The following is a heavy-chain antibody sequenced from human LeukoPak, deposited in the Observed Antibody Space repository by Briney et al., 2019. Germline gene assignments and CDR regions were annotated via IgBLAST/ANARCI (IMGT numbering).Heavy chain of an antibody. V-gene: IGHV3-23*01. CDR1: GFTFSDAW. J-gene: IGHJ4*02. CDR3: AKDNDYGDSPPPYYFDY. CDR2: ISGSGGST. D-gene: IGHD4-17*01. Sequence: GGSLRLSCAASGFTFSDAWMSWVRQAPGKGLEWVSAISGSGGSTYYADSVKGRFTISRDNSKNTLYLQMNSLRAEDTAVYYCAKDNDYGDSPPPYYFDYWGQGTLVTVSS.